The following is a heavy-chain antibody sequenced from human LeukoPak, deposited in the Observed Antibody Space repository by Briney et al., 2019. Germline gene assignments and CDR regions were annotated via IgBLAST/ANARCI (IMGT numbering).Heavy chain of an antibody. V-gene: IGHV6-1*01. CDR3: AREDGAAAGTDWFDP. J-gene: IGHJ5*02. CDR2: TYYRSKWYN. CDR1: GGSVSSNSAA. Sequence: SQTLSLTCAISGGSVSSNSAAWNWIRQSPSRCLEWLGRTYYRSKWYNDYAVSVRSRITINPDTSKNQFSLQLNSVTPEDTAVYYCAREDGAAAGTDWFDPWGQGTLVTVSS. D-gene: IGHD6-13*01.